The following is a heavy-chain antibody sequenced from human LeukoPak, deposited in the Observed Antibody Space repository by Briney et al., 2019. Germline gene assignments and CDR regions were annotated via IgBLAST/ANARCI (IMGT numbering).Heavy chain of an antibody. V-gene: IGHV4-38-2*02. D-gene: IGHD3-3*01. CDR1: GGSISSGYH. J-gene: IGHJ6*02. CDR2: IYYSGTT. Sequence: PSETLSLTCTVSGGSISSGYHWGWIRQPPGKGLEWIGSIYYSGTTYYNTSLKSRVIISVDTSKNQFSLKLSSVTAADTAVYYCATSSPNETYYDFWSGYYADYYYYYGMDVWGQGTTVTVSS. CDR3: ATSSPNETYYDFWSGYYADYYYYYGMDV.